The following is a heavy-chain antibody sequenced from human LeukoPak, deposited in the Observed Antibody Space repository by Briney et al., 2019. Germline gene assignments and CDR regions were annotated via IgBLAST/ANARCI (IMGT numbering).Heavy chain of an antibody. D-gene: IGHD5-18*01. CDR2: ISSSSSYI. J-gene: IGHJ4*02. Sequence: GGSLRLSCAASGFTFSSYSMNWVRQAPGKGLEWVSSISSSSSYIYYADSVKGRFTISRDNAKNSVYLQMNSLRAEDTAVYYCASERSSYGSNWGQGTLVTVSS. CDR3: ASERSSYGSN. CDR1: GFTFSSYS. V-gene: IGHV3-21*01.